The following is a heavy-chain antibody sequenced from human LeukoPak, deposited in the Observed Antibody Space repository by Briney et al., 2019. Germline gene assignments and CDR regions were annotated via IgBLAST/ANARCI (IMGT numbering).Heavy chain of an antibody. CDR3: ARGKRPLRIAAAGMVYYFDY. V-gene: IGHV4-34*01. D-gene: IGHD6-13*01. CDR1: GGSFSGYY. J-gene: IGHJ4*02. Sequence: SETLSLTCAVYGGSFSGYYWSWIRQPPGKGLEWIGEINHSGSTNYNPSLKSRVTISVDTSKNQFSLKLSSVTAADTAVYYCARGKRPLRIAAAGMVYYFDYWGQGTLVSVSS. CDR2: INHSGST.